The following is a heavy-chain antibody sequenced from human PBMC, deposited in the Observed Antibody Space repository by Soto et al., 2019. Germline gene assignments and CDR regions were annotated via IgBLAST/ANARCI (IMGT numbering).Heavy chain of an antibody. J-gene: IGHJ6*02. CDR3: ARVGGVLLWFGEPDGGGMDV. CDR1: GFTFSSYS. V-gene: IGHV3-21*01. CDR2: ISSSSSYI. Sequence: EVQLVESGGGLVKPGGSLRLSCAASGFTFSSYSMNWVRQAPGKGLEWVSSISSSSSYIYYADSVKGRFNNSRDNAKNSLYMQMNSRGAEDTAVYYCARVGGVLLWFGEPDGGGMDVWGQGTTVTVSS. D-gene: IGHD3-10*01.